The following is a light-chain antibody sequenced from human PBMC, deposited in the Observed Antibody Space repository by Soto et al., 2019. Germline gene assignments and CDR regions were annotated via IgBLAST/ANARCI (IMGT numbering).Light chain of an antibody. J-gene: IGKJ4*01. CDR2: AAS. CDR3: QQGKSFPLT. Sequence: DIHMTQSPSSLSASVGNIFTITCRASQSISSYLNWYQQKPGKAPKPLIYAASSLQSGVPSRFRGSRSGTDFTLTISSLKPEDFATYFCQQGKSFPLTFGGGTQVDI. V-gene: IGKV1-39*01. CDR1: QSISSY.